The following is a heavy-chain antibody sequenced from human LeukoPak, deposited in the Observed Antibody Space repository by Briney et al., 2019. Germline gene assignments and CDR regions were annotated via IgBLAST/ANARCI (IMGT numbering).Heavy chain of an antibody. CDR1: GFTVSSNY. CDR3: ARAAYCGGDCYSGWFDP. CDR2: IYSGGST. J-gene: IGHJ5*02. V-gene: IGHV3-53*01. Sequence: GGSLRLSCAASGFTVSSNYMSWVRQAPGKGLEWVSVIYSGGSTYYADSVKGRFTISRDNSKNTLYLQMNSLRAEDTAVYYCARAAYCGGDCYSGWFDPWGQGTLVTVSS. D-gene: IGHD2-21*02.